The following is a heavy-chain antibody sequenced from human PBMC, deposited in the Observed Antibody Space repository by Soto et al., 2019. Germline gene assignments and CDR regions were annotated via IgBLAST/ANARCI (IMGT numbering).Heavy chain of an antibody. V-gene: IGHV4-39*01. D-gene: IGHD6-19*01. CDR2: IYYSGST. J-gene: IGHJ5*02. CDR3: ARQSAVAGNWFAP. CDR1: GDSISSGDYY. Sequence: PSETLSLTCTVSGDSISSGDYYWSWIRQPPGKGLEWIGSIYYSGSTYYNPSLKSRVTISVDTSKNQFSLKLSSVTAADTAVYYCARQSAVAGNWFAPWGQGTLVTVSS.